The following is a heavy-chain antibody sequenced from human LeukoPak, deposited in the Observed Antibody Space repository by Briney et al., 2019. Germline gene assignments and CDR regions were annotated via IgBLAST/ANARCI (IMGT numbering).Heavy chain of an antibody. V-gene: IGHV4-4*07. CDR2: IYTSGST. J-gene: IGHJ3*02. CDR1: GGSFSGYY. CDR3: ARDIVVAGGAFDI. D-gene: IGHD2-2*01. Sequence: SETLSLTCAVYGGSFSGYYWSWIRQPAGKGLEWIGRIYTSGSTNYNPSLKSRVTMSVDTSKNQFSLKLSSVTAADTAVYYCARDIVVAGGAFDIWGQGTMVTVSS.